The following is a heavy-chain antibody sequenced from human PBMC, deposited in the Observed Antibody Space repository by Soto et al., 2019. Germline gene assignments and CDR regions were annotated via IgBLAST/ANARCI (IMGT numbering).Heavy chain of an antibody. CDR3: VSTVVVVAATSFAFDI. J-gene: IGHJ3*02. Sequence: SETLSLTCTVSGGSISSSSYYWGWIRQPPGKGLEWIGSIYYSGSTYYNPSLKSRVTISVDTSKNQFSLKLSSVTAADTAVYYCVSTVVVVAATSFAFDIWGQGTMVTVSS. D-gene: IGHD2-15*01. CDR1: GGSISSSSYY. CDR2: IYYSGST. V-gene: IGHV4-39*01.